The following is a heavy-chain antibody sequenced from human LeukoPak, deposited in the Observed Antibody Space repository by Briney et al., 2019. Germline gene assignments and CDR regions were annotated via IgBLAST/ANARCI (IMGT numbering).Heavy chain of an antibody. Sequence: PGGSLRLSCAASGFTFSSYGMIWVRQAPEKGLEWVSVISATGYTTYYADSVKGRFTVSRDTSKNTLYLQMNSLRAEDTAVYYCAKRLGECSGSHCNSRYFDYWGQGTLVTVSS. V-gene: IGHV3-23*01. CDR2: ISATGYTT. J-gene: IGHJ4*02. D-gene: IGHD2-15*01. CDR1: GFTFSSYG. CDR3: AKRLGECSGSHCNSRYFDY.